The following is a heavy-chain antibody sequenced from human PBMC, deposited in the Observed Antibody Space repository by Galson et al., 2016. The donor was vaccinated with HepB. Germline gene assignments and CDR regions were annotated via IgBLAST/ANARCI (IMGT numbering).Heavy chain of an antibody. CDR2: IIPIFGTT. CDR3: ARAGGFLEWLSHYYYYAMDV. CDR1: GGTFSSHS. V-gene: IGHV1-69*13. D-gene: IGHD3-3*01. J-gene: IGHJ6*02. Sequence: SVKVSCKASGGTFSSHSINWVRRAPGQGLEWMGGIIPIFGTTSSAQKFQGRVTVTADESTSTAYMELSSLRSEDTAVYYCARAGGFLEWLSHYYYYAMDVWGQGTTVTVSS.